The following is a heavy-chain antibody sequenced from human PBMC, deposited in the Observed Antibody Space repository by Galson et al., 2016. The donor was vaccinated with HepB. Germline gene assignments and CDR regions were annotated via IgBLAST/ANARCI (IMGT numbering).Heavy chain of an antibody. CDR1: GFTFRSYD. CDR2: IGTLHDS. Sequence: SLRLSCAASGFTFRSYDMSWVRQSTGKGLEWVAAIGTLHDSFFPDSVQGRFSISRENVKNSLYLQLNRLRAGDTAVDYCARIARGSSYTLGYFDLWGRGTLVTVSS. V-gene: IGHV3-13*04. CDR3: ARIARGSSYTLGYFDL. J-gene: IGHJ2*01. D-gene: IGHD6-13*01.